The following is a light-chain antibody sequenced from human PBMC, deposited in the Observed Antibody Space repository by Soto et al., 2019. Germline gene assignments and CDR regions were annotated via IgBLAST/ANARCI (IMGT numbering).Light chain of an antibody. CDR1: SSDVGGYNY. CDR3: SSYTSSSTPVV. V-gene: IGLV2-14*01. CDR2: EVS. Sequence: QSALTQPASVSGSPGPSITISCTGTSSDVGGYNYVSWYQQHPGKAPKLMIYEVSNRPSGVSNRFSGSKSGNTASLTISGLQAEDEADYYCSSYTSSSTPVVFGGGTQLTVL. J-gene: IGLJ2*01.